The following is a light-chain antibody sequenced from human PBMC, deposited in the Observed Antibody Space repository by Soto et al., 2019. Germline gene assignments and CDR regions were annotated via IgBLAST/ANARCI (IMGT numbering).Light chain of an antibody. V-gene: IGKV3-20*01. CDR2: GAS. J-gene: IGKJ5*01. Sequence: SGLTQSQGTLSLSPGERATLSCRSSQRVSSNYLVWYQQKPGQAPRLLIHGASSRVTGIPDRFSGSGSGTDFTLTISGLVPEAFAVYSYHQYFSSTMTFGRGTRLE. CDR1: QRVSSNY. CDR3: HQYFSSTMT.